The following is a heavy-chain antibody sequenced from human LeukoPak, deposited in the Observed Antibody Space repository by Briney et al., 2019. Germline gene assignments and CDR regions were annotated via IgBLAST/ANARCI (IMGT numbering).Heavy chain of an antibody. D-gene: IGHD1-26*01. Sequence: ASVKVSCKASGGTFSSYAISWVRQAPAQGLEWMGRTIPILGIANYAQKFQGRVTITADKSTSTAYMELSSLRSEDTAVYYCAHKRSYSGSYRDYWGQGTLVTVSS. CDR1: GGTFSSYA. CDR2: TIPILGIA. J-gene: IGHJ4*02. V-gene: IGHV1-69*04. CDR3: AHKRSYSGSYRDY.